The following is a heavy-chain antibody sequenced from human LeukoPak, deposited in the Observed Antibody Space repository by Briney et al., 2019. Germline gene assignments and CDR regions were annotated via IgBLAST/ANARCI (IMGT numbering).Heavy chain of an antibody. J-gene: IGHJ4*02. CDR3: ARDYYDSSGYYYGAY. D-gene: IGHD3-22*01. Sequence: GGSLRLSCAASGFTFRSYAMSWVRQAPGKGLEWVSALSGSGGSTYYADSVKGRFTISRDNSKNTLNLQMNSLRAEDTAVYYWARDYYDSSGYYYGAYWSQGTLVTVSS. CDR2: LSGSGGST. CDR1: GFTFRSYA. V-gene: IGHV3-23*01.